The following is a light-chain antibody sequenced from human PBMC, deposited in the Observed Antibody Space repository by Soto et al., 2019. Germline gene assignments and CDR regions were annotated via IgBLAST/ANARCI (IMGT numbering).Light chain of an antibody. J-gene: IGLJ1*01. CDR2: DDN. Sequence: SYELTQPPSVSVAPRQTARITCGGNNIGSKSVHWYQQKPGQAPVLVVYDDNDRPSGIPERFSGSNSGNTATLTISRVEAGDEADYYCHVWDSSADHVFGTGTKLTVL. CDR1: NIGSKS. V-gene: IGLV3-21*02. CDR3: HVWDSSADHV.